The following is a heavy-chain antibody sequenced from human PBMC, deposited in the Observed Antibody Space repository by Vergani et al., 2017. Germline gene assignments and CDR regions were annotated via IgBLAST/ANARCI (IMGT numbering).Heavy chain of an antibody. D-gene: IGHD3-16*01. CDR3: AAWGQSRSAFDI. Sequence: QMQLVQSGPEVKKPGTSVKVSCKASGFTFTSYAMQWVRQARGQRLEWIGWIVVGSGNTNYAQKFQERVTITRDMSTSTAYMELSSLRSEDTAVYYCAAWGQSRSAFDIWGQGTMVTVSS. J-gene: IGHJ3*02. CDR2: IVVGSGNT. CDR1: GFTFTSYA. V-gene: IGHV1-58*02.